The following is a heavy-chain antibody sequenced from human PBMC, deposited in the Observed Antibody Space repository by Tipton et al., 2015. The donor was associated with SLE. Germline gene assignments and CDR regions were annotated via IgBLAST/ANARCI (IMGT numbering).Heavy chain of an antibody. D-gene: IGHD4-23*01. Sequence: LSLTCAAYGGSFSGYYWSWIRQPPGKGLEWVSYISSSSSYTNYADSVKGRFTISRDNAKNSLYLQMNSLRAEDTAVYYCARDYGGNAFDIWGQGTMVTVSS. CDR2: ISSSSSYT. CDR3: ARDYGGNAFDI. J-gene: IGHJ3*02. V-gene: IGHV3-11*05. CDR1: GGSFSGYY.